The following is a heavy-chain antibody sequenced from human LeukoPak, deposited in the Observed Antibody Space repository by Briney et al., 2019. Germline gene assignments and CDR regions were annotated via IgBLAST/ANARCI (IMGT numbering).Heavy chain of an antibody. J-gene: IGHJ4*02. Sequence: GGSLRLSCAASGFTFSSYSMNWVRQAPGKGLEWVSSISSSSSYIYYADSVKGRFTISRDNAKNSLYLQMNSLRAEDTAVYYCARDLSSSGWYDYWGQGTLVTVSS. CDR1: GFTFSSYS. CDR2: ISSSSSYI. D-gene: IGHD6-19*01. V-gene: IGHV3-21*01. CDR3: ARDLSSSGWYDY.